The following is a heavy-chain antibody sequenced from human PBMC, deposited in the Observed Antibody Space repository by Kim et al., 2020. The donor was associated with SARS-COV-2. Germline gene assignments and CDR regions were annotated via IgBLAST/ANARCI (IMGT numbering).Heavy chain of an antibody. CDR3: ARDLRVPSNWFDP. Sequence: YNPSLKRRVTIAVDTSKNQFSLKLSSVTAGDTAVYYCARDLRVPSNWFDPWGQGTLVTVSS. V-gene: IGHV4-31*02. J-gene: IGHJ5*02. D-gene: IGHD3-3*01.